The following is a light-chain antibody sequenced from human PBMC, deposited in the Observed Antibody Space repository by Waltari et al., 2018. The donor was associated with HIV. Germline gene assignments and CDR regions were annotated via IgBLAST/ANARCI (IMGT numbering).Light chain of an antibody. J-gene: IGKJ2*01. CDR1: QSISTN. CDR2: GAS. V-gene: IGKV3-15*01. CDR3: QQYNDWPPEYT. Sequence: DIVMTQSPATLSVSPGERASLSCWASQSISTNLAWYQQKPGQAPRLLFYGASTRAAGVPARFTGGGSGTEFTLTISGLQSEDFAVYYCQQYNDWPPEYTFGQGTKLE.